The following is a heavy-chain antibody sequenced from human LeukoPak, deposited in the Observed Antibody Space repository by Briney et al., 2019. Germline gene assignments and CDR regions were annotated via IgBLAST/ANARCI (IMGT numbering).Heavy chain of an antibody. D-gene: IGHD3-22*01. V-gene: IGHV1-69*01. J-gene: IGHJ4*02. CDR1: GGTFSSYA. CDR3: ARVPNYYDSSGPPFDY. Sequence: SVKVSCKASGGTFSSYAISWVRQAPGQGLEWMGGIIPIFGTANYAQKFQGRVTITADESTSTAYMELSSLRSEGTAVYYCARVPNYYDSSGPPFDYWGQGTLVTVSS. CDR2: IIPIFGTA.